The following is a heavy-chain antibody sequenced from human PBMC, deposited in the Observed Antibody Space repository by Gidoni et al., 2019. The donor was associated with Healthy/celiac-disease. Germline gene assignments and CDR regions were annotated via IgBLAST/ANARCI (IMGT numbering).Heavy chain of an antibody. D-gene: IGHD3-22*01. CDR2: RYYSGST. CDR3: ARLDWPSNCYYDSSGYWYFDL. V-gene: IGHV4-39*01. Sequence: QLQLQESGPGLVKPSETLSLTCTVSGGSISSSSYYWGWIRQPHGKGLEWIGSRYYSGSTYYNPFLKRRVTIAVDTSKNQFSLKLSSVTAADTAEYYCARLDWPSNCYYDSSGYWYFDLWGRGTLVTVSS. J-gene: IGHJ2*01. CDR1: GGSISSSSYY.